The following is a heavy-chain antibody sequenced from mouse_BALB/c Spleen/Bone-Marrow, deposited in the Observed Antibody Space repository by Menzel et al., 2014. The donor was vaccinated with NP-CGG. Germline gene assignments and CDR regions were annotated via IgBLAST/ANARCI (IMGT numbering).Heavy chain of an antibody. J-gene: IGHJ3*01. CDR1: GFTFSDYY. CDR2: ISNGGGST. D-gene: IGHD2-3*01. CDR3: ARHDGYRTWFAY. V-gene: IGHV5-12*02. Sequence: DVQLQESGGGLVQPGGSLKLSCATSGFTFSDYYMYWVRQTPEKRLEWVAYISNGGGSTYYPDTVKGRFTISRDNAKNTLYLQMSRLKSEDTAMYYCARHDGYRTWFAYWGQGTLVTVSA.